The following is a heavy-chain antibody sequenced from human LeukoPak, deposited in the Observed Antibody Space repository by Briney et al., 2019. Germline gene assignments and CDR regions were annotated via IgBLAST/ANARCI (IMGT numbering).Heavy chain of an antibody. CDR1: GFTFDDYG. V-gene: IGHV3-20*04. J-gene: IGHJ4*02. D-gene: IGHD3-22*01. CDR2: INWNGGST. Sequence: GGSLRLSCAASGFTFDDYGMSWVRQAPGKGLEWVSGINWNGGSTGYADSVKGRFTISRDNAKNSLYLQMNSLRAEDTALYYCARDRGYYYDSSGDGYFDYWGQGTLVTVSS. CDR3: ARDRGYYYDSSGDGYFDY.